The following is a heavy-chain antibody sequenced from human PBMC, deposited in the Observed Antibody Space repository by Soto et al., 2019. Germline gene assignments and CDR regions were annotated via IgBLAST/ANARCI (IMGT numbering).Heavy chain of an antibody. CDR3: AKCITALGPIDY. D-gene: IGHD6-6*01. Sequence: SEPISITCAVCRGSVCISDGGSWVRKTPGKGLEWIGEIYHSGSTNYNPSLKSRVTISVDKSKNQFSLKLSSVTAADTAVYYCAKCITALGPIDYWGQGTLVTVSS. V-gene: IGHV4-4*02. CDR2: IYHSGST. J-gene: IGHJ4*02. CDR1: RGSVCISDG.